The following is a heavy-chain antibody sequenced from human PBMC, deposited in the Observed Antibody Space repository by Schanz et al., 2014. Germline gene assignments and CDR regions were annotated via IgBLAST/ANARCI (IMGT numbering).Heavy chain of an antibody. CDR3: AKTLFPGGTQTFGN. CDR2: ISYGTSYI. D-gene: IGHD2-8*02. Sequence: EVQLVESGGGLVQPGGSLRLSCAASGFNFSSYSLNWVRQAPGKGLEWVSSISYGTSYIYYAESVKGRFTISRDNSKNTLFLQMNSLRAEDTAVYYCAKTLFPGGTQTFGNWGRGTLVTASS. V-gene: IGHV3-21*04. CDR1: GFNFSSYS. J-gene: IGHJ4*02.